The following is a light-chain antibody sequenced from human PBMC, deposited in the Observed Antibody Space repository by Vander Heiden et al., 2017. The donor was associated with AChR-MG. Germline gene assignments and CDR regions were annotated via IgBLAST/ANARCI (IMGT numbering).Light chain of an antibody. CDR1: QTLLYSANNKDC. Sequence: DIVMTPSPDSLAVSLGERATLNCKSRQTLLYSANNKDCLAWYQQKPGQPPKLLIYGASTRESGVPDRFSGSGSGTDFTLTISSLQAEDVAIYYCQQYYSIPWTFGQGTKVEIK. CDR3: QQYYSIPWT. J-gene: IGKJ1*01. CDR2: GAS. V-gene: IGKV4-1*01.